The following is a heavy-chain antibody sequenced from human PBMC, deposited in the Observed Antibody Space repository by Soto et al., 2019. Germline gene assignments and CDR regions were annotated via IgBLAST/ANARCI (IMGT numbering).Heavy chain of an antibody. V-gene: IGHV3-23*01. D-gene: IGHD3-16*01. J-gene: IGHJ4*02. CDR2: ISGSGGST. CDR3: TTYDYIWGYSRIRWAD. CDR1: GFAFSSYA. Sequence: PGGSLRLSCAASGFAFSSYAMSWVRQAPGKGLEWVSAISGSGGSTYYADSVKGRFTISRDNSKNTLYLQMNSLKAEDTAVYYCTTYDYIWGYSRIRWADWGQGALVTVSS.